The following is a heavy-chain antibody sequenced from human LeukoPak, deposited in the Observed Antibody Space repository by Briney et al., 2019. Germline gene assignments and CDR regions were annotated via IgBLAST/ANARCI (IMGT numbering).Heavy chain of an antibody. CDR1: RFTFDDHS. D-gene: IGHD3-9*01. Sequence: GGSLRLSCTASRFTFDDHSVSWFRQAPGKGLEWVGFIRSKAYGGTAEYAASVKGRFTISRDDSKSVAYLQMDSLKTEDTAVYYCTREMRYFDWFQADYWGQGTLVTVSS. CDR2: IRSKAYGGTA. CDR3: TREMRYFDWFQADY. J-gene: IGHJ4*02. V-gene: IGHV3-49*03.